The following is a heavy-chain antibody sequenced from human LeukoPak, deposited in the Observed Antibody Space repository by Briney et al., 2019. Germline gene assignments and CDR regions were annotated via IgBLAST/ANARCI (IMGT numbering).Heavy chain of an antibody. Sequence: ASVKVSCKASGYTFAAFGMNWVRQAPGQGLEWMGWINTNTGKPTYAQGSTGRFVFSVDTSVSTAYLQISSLKAEDTAVYYCSKAGTGYASGWEEYWGQGTLVTVSS. V-gene: IGHV7-4-1*02. D-gene: IGHD6-19*01. CDR3: SKAGTGYASGWEEY. CDR1: GYTFAAFG. CDR2: INTNTGKP. J-gene: IGHJ4*02.